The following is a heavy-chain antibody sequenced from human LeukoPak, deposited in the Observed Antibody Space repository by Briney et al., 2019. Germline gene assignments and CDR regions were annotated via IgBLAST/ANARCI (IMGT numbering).Heavy chain of an antibody. CDR2: KNQDGSDK. Sequence: PGGSLRLSCAASGFAFNDYYMSWVRQVPGKGLEWVAMKNQDGSDKYYVDSVKGRFTISRDNAKKSVYLQMNSLRAEDTAIYYCAKDGDGDSEHPYDYWGQGTQVTVSS. CDR1: GFAFNDYY. J-gene: IGHJ4*02. D-gene: IGHD5-24*01. V-gene: IGHV3-7*01. CDR3: AKDGDGDSEHPYDY.